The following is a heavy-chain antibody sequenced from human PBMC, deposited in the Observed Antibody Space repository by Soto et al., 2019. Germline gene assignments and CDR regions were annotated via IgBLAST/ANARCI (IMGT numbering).Heavy chain of an antibody. Sequence: ASVKVSCKTLGYTFTSYGIDWARQAPGKGLEWMGWTNTYNSNTNYAQNLQGRVTLTTDTSTSTAYIELRSLRSNDTAIYYCAMVDVYVTPSPQDVWGQGTTVTVSS. V-gene: IGHV1-18*01. CDR1: GYTFTSYG. CDR2: TNTYNSNT. CDR3: AMVDVYVTPSPQDV. D-gene: IGHD3-16*01. J-gene: IGHJ6*02.